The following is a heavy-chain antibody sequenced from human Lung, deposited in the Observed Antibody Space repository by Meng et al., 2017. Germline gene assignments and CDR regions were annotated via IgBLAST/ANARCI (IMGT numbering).Heavy chain of an antibody. CDR1: GFTFSTLT. J-gene: IGHJ4*02. V-gene: IGHV3-21*01. CDR2: ISSSSNYI. D-gene: IGHD2-2*01. CDR3: ARADCTSASCYGSYFDY. Sequence: EVQLVESGGGLVKPGGSLRLSCAASGFTFSTLTMNWVRQARGKGLEWVSSISSSSNYIYYADSLKGRFTISRDNPKNSLYLQMSSLRAEDTAVYYCARADCTSASCYGSYFDYWGQGTLVTVSS.